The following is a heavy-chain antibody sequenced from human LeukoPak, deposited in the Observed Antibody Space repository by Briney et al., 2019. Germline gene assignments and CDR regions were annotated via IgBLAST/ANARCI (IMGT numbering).Heavy chain of an antibody. CDR3: AKAAFYYYMDV. Sequence: PGGSLRLSCAASGFTFSGYSMYWVRQAPGKGLEYVSAISSDGGSTYYADSVKGRFTISRDNSKNTLYLQLDSLRAEDMAVYYCAKAAFYYYMDVWGKGTTVTVS. CDR2: ISSDGGST. J-gene: IGHJ6*03. CDR1: GFTFSGYS. V-gene: IGHV3-64*02. D-gene: IGHD6-25*01.